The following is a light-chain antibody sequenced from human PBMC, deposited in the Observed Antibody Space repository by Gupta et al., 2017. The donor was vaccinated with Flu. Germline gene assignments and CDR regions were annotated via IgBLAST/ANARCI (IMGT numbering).Light chain of an antibody. CDR3: DSQAGSRSVVV. CDR2: DNN. J-gene: IGLJ2*01. Sequence: KVTISCAGSTGTIGSNYVSWYQQHPEAAPIRLIYDNNKRPSAAPDRFSASNAGTTTTAAITSVETGDEADDYYDSQAGSRSVVVFGGGTKLTVL. V-gene: IGLV1-51*01. CDR1: TGTIGSNY.